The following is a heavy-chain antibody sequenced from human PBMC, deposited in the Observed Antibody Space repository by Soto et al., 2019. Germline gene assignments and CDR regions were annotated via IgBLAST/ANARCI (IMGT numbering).Heavy chain of an antibody. CDR2: INPNSGGT. CDR1: GYTFTGYY. Sequence: ASVKVSCKASGYTFTGYYMHWVRQAPGKGLEWMGWINPNSGGTNYAQKFQGRVTMTRDTSISTAYMELSRLRSDDTAVYYCAIDRAVGSSGRTNGEYYYFYYGMDVWGQGTTVTVSS. D-gene: IGHD3-10*01. J-gene: IGHJ6*02. V-gene: IGHV1-2*02. CDR3: AIDRAVGSSGRTNGEYYYFYYGMDV.